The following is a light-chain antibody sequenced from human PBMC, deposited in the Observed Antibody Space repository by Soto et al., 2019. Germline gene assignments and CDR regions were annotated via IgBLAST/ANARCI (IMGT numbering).Light chain of an antibody. J-gene: IGKJ2*01. Sequence: EIVLTQSPGTLSLSPGERATLSCRASQSVSNSYLAWYQQKPGQAPRLLISGASSRATGIPDRFSGSGSGTDFTLTISRLEPEDFAVYYCQQYGRSYTFGQGTKLEIK. V-gene: IGKV3-20*01. CDR3: QQYGRSYT. CDR1: QSVSNSY. CDR2: GAS.